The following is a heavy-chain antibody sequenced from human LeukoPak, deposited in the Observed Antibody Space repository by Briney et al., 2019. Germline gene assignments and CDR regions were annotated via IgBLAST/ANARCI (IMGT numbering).Heavy chain of an antibody. CDR2: IIPIFGTA. Sequence: GASVKVSCKASGGTFSSYAISWVRQAPGQGLEWMGGIIPIFGTANYAQKFQGRVTITTDESTSTAYMELSSLRSEDTAVYYCASSARPYDFWSGYYEYWGQGTLVTVSS. CDR1: GGTFSSYA. J-gene: IGHJ4*02. CDR3: ASSARPYDFWSGYYEY. V-gene: IGHV1-69*05. D-gene: IGHD3-3*01.